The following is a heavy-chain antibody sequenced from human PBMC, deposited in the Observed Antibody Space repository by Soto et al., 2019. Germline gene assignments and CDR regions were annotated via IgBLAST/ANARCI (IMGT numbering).Heavy chain of an antibody. D-gene: IGHD2-8*01. J-gene: IGHJ4*02. Sequence: PGGSLRLSCVASGFTFSTYAITWVRRAQGKGLKWISYISKCSSSTYSADSVKGRFTISRNNAKNSLYLQMSSLRDDDTAVYFCFRDPDGLSDFDYWGQGTQVTVSS. V-gene: IGHV3-48*02. CDR3: FRDPDGLSDFDY. CDR1: GFTFSTYA. CDR2: ISKCSSST.